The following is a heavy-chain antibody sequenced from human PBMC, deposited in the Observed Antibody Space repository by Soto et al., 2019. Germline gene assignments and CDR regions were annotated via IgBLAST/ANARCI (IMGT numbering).Heavy chain of an antibody. CDR2: ISYDGSNK. D-gene: IGHD3-22*01. CDR3: AKAYYYDSSGYYFSPAFDI. J-gene: IGHJ3*02. Sequence: PGGSLRLSCAASGFTFSSYGMHWVRQAPGKGLEWVAVISYDGSNKYYADSVKGRFTISRDNSKNTLYLQMNSLRAEDTAVYYCAKAYYYDSSGYYFSPAFDIWGQGTMVTVSS. V-gene: IGHV3-30*18. CDR1: GFTFSSYG.